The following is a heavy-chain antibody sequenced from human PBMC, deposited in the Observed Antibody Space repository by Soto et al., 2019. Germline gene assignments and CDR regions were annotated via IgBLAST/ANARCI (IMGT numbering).Heavy chain of an antibody. J-gene: IGHJ4*02. CDR3: ARIFSGITIFGVVITPPDY. Sequence: QVTLKESGPVLVKPTETLTLTCTVSGFSLSNARMGVSWIRQPPGKALEWLAHIFSNDEKSYSTSLKSRLNISKDTSKSQVVLTMTNMDPVDTATYYCARIFSGITIFGVVITPPDYWGQGTLVTVSS. V-gene: IGHV2-26*01. D-gene: IGHD3-3*01. CDR2: IFSNDEK. CDR1: GFSLSNARMG.